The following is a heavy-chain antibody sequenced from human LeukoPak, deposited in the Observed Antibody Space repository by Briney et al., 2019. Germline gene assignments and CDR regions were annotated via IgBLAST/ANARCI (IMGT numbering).Heavy chain of an antibody. D-gene: IGHD6-13*01. Sequence: GGSLRLSCAASGFTFSSYAMSWVRQAPGKGLEWVSAISGSGGSTYYADSVKGRFTISRDNSKNTLYLQMNRLKTEDTAVYYCTTGSGYSSSWLDWGQGTLVTVSS. CDR2: ISGSGGST. J-gene: IGHJ4*02. CDR1: GFTFSSYA. V-gene: IGHV3-23*01. CDR3: TTGSGYSSSWLD.